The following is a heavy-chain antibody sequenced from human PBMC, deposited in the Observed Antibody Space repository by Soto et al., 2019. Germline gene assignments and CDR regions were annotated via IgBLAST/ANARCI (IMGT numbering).Heavy chain of an antibody. CDR2: IFSNDEK. D-gene: IGHD6-13*01. Sequence: QVTLKESGPALVKPTETLTLTCTVSGFSLSNARMGVSWIRQPSGKALEWLAHIFSNDEKSYSTSLKSRLTISKDTSKSQVVLTMPNMDLVDTATYYCARTYSSSWSYFAYWGQGALVTVSS. V-gene: IGHV2-26*01. J-gene: IGHJ4*02. CDR3: ARTYSSSWSYFAY. CDR1: GFSLSNARMG.